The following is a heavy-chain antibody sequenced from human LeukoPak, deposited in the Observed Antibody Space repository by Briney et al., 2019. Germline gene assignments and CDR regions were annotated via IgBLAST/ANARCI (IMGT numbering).Heavy chain of an antibody. D-gene: IGHD3-16*01. V-gene: IGHV3-23*01. CDR3: AKVGGGYYYYYMDV. CDR1: AFTFNNYA. CDR2: ISGSGGST. J-gene: IGHJ6*03. Sequence: PGGSLRLSCAASAFTFNNYAMSWVRQAPGKGLEWVSAISGSGGSTYYADSVKGRFTISRDNSKNTLYLQMNSLRAEDTAVYYCAKVGGGYYYYYMDVWGKGTTVTVSS.